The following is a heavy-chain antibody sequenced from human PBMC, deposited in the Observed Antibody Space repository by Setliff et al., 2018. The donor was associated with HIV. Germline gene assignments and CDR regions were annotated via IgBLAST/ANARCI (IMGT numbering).Heavy chain of an antibody. Sequence: GGSLRLSCAASGLTFNNYWMHWVRQAPGKGLVWVSRIMTDGGVTNYPDSVKGRFTISRDNAKNTLYLQMNSLRAEDTAVYYCARDVIYGSGSCDYWGRGTLVTVSS. CDR1: GLTFNNYW. CDR2: IMTDGGVT. J-gene: IGHJ4*02. V-gene: IGHV3-74*01. CDR3: ARDVIYGSGSCDY. D-gene: IGHD3-10*01.